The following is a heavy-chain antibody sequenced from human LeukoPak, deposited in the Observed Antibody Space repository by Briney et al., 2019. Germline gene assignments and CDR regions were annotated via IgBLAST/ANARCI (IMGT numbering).Heavy chain of an antibody. CDR3: ARGEYSSALLDY. V-gene: IGHV1-2*02. D-gene: IGHD6-19*01. CDR1: GYTFTGYY. CDR2: INPNSGGT. Sequence: ASVKDSCKASGYTFTGYYMHWVRQAPGQGLEWMGWINPNSGGTNYAQKFQGRVTMTRDTSISTAYMELSRLRSDDTAVYYCARGEYSSALLDYWGQGTLVTVSS. J-gene: IGHJ4*02.